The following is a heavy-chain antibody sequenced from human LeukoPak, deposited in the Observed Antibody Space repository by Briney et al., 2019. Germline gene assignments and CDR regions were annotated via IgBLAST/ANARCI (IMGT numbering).Heavy chain of an antibody. V-gene: IGHV1-2*02. J-gene: IGHJ4*02. Sequence: ASVKVSCTTSGYTFAAYYIHWVRQAPGQGLGGMGWITPNRGGTNYAQKFQGRVTMTRDTSISTAYMELSILRSDDTAVYYCARATEFDYWGQGTLVTVSS. CDR2: ITPNRGGT. CDR1: GYTFAAYY. CDR3: ARATEFDY.